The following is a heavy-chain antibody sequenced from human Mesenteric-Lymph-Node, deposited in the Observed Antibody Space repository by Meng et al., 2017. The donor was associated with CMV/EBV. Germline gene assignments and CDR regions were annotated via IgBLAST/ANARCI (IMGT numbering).Heavy chain of an antibody. CDR3: TRYYDFWSGYYRGMRFDP. Sequence: GGSLRLSCTASGFTFGDYAMSWVRQAPGKGLEWVGFIRSKAYGGTTEYAASVKGRFTISRDDSKSIAYLQMNSLKTEDTAVYYCTRYYDFWSGYYRGMRFDPWGQGTLVTVSS. CDR1: GFTFGDYA. J-gene: IGHJ5*02. V-gene: IGHV3-49*04. CDR2: IRSKAYGGTT. D-gene: IGHD3-3*01.